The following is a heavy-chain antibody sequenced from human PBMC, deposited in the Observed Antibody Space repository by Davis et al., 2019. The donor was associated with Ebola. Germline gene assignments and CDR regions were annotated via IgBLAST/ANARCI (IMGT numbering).Heavy chain of an antibody. D-gene: IGHD4-11*01. J-gene: IGHJ4*02. Sequence: GESLKISCAASGFSFSSYWMSWVRQAPGKGLEWVANINQDGSQINYVDSMRGRFTISRDNAKNSLYLQMNSLRVEDTAVYYCARFSRGTTESYWGQGTPVTVSS. V-gene: IGHV3-7*01. CDR3: ARFSRGTTESY. CDR1: GFSFSSYW. CDR2: INQDGSQI.